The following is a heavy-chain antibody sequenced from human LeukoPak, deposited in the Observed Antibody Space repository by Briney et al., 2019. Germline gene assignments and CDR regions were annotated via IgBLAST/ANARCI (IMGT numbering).Heavy chain of an antibody. Sequence: PSETLSLTCTVSGGSISGTTYYWGWIRQPPGKGLEWIGEINHSGSTNYNPSLKSRVTISVDTSKNQFSLKLSSVTAADTAVYYCAREGGIVVVTATFDYWGQGTLVTVSS. V-gene: IGHV4-39*07. CDR2: INHSGST. J-gene: IGHJ4*02. CDR3: AREGGIVVVTATFDY. D-gene: IGHD2-21*02. CDR1: GGSISGTTYY.